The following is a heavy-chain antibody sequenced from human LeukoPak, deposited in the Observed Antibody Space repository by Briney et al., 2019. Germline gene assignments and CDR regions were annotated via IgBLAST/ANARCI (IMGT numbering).Heavy chain of an antibody. Sequence: GGSLRLSCAASGFTSSSYAMSWVRQAPGKGLEWVSGISGSGGSTYHADSVRGRFKISRDNSKNTLYMQMNSLRVEDTAVYYCAKDSSYDSSGYYDDWGQGTLVTDSS. D-gene: IGHD3-22*01. CDR2: ISGSGGST. J-gene: IGHJ4*02. V-gene: IGHV3-23*01. CDR3: AKDSSYDSSGYYDD. CDR1: GFTSSSYA.